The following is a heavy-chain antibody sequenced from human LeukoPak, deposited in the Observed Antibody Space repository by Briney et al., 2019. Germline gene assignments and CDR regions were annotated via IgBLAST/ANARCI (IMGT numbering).Heavy chain of an antibody. J-gene: IGHJ4*02. CDR1: GFTFSSYW. CDR2: IKQDGSEK. Sequence: GGSLRLSCAASGFTFSSYWMSWVRQAPGKGREWVANIKQDGSEKYYVDSVKGRFTISRDNAKNSLYLQMNSLRAEDTAVYYCARDLGETYYYDSSGYYLRFGGQGTLVTVSS. D-gene: IGHD3-22*01. V-gene: IGHV3-7*01. CDR3: ARDLGETYYYDSSGYYLRF.